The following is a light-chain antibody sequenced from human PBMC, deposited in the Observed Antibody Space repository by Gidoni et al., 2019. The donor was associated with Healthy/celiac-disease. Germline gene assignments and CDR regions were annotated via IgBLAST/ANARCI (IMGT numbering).Light chain of an antibody. CDR3: QQRSNWPLT. J-gene: IGKJ4*01. V-gene: IGKV3-11*01. CDR1: QSVSSY. Sequence: EIVFTQYPATLPLSPGDRATLSCRASQSVSSYLAWYQQKPGQAPRLLIYDASNRATGIPARFSGSGSGTDFTLTISSLEPEDFAVYYCQQRSNWPLTFGGGTKVEIK. CDR2: DAS.